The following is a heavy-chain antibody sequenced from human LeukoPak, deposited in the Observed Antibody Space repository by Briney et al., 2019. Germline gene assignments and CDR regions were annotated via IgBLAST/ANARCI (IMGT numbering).Heavy chain of an antibody. V-gene: IGHV4-4*02. D-gene: IGHD2-2*01. CDR1: GGSISSSNW. CDR2: IYHSGST. J-gene: IGHJ5*02. CDR3: ARGLVGYCSSTSCYSWSDP. Sequence: SGTLSLTCAVSGGSISSSNWWSWVRQPPGKGLEWIGEIYHSGSTNYNPSLKSRVTISVDKSKNQFSLKLSSVTAADTAVYYCARGLVGYCSSTSCYSWSDPWGQGTLVTVSS.